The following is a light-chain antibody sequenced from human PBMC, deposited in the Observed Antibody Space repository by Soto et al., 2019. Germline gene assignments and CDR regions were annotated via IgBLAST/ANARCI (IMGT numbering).Light chain of an antibody. CDR2: GAS. V-gene: IGKV3D-20*02. CDR3: QQRNSWPPTFT. J-gene: IGKJ5*01. CDR1: QSISSSF. Sequence: EIVLTQSPGILSLSPGERASLSCGASQSISSSFLAWYQQKPGQAPRLLIYGASRRATGIPDRFSGSASGTDFTLTISRLEPEDFAVYYCQQRNSWPPTFTFGQGTRLEIK.